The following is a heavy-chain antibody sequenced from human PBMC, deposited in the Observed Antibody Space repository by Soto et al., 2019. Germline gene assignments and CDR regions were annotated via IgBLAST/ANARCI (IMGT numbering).Heavy chain of an antibody. CDR2: IYYSGST. Sequence: PSETLSLTCTVSGGSISSSSYYWGWIRQPPGKGLEWIGSIYYSGSTYYNPSLKSRVTISVDTSKNQFSLKLSSVTAADTAVYYCARGRAVDVWGQGTTVTVSS. CDR1: GGSISSSSYY. D-gene: IGHD3-10*01. J-gene: IGHJ6*02. CDR3: ARGRAVDV. V-gene: IGHV4-39*01.